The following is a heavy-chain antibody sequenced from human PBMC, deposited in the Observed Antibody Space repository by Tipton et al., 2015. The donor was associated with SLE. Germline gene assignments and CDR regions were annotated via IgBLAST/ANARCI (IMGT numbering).Heavy chain of an antibody. V-gene: IGHV3-53*05. J-gene: IGHJ4*02. CDR1: GFTVSSNY. D-gene: IGHD4-17*01. CDR2: IYNGGST. Sequence: LSLSCAASGFTVSSNYMSWVRQAPGKGLEWVSVIYNGGSTYYADSVKGRFTISRDNSKNTLYLQMNSLRAEDTAVYYCARESTVTTSDYWGQGTLVTVSS. CDR3: ARESTVTTSDY.